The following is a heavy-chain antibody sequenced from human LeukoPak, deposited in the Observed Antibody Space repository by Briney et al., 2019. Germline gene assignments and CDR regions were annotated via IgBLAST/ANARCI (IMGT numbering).Heavy chain of an antibody. J-gene: IGHJ4*02. CDR1: GFTFSSYS. CDR3: ARVRVGATLALGY. Sequence: GGSLRLSCAASGFTFSSYSMNWVRQAPGKGLEWVSYISSSSSTIYYADSVKGRFTISRDNAKNSLYLQMDSLRAEDTAVYYCARVRVGATLALGYWGQGTLVTVSS. V-gene: IGHV3-48*01. CDR2: ISSSSSTI. D-gene: IGHD1-26*01.